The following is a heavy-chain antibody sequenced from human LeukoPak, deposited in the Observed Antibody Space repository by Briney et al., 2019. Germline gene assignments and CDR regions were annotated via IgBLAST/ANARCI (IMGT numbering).Heavy chain of an antibody. D-gene: IGHD5-18*01. V-gene: IGHV3-30*02. CDR2: IRYDGSNK. CDR1: GFTFSSYG. J-gene: IGHJ4*02. Sequence: GGSLRLSCAASGFTFSSYGMHWVRQAPGKGLEWVAFIRYDGSNKYYADSVKGRFTISRDHSKNTLYLQMNSLRAEDTAVYYCAKEKGDTAMAPYYFDYWGQGTLVTVSS. CDR3: AKEKGDTAMAPYYFDY.